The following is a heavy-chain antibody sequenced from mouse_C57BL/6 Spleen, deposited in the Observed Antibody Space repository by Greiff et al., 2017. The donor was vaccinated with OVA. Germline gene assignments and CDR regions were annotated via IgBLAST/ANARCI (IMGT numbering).Heavy chain of an antibody. J-gene: IGHJ2*01. CDR3: ARYPYSNYPYYFDY. Sequence: VQLQQSGPELVKPGASVKISCKASGYTFTDYYMNWVKQSHGKSLEWIGDINPNNGGTSYNQKFKGKATLTVDKSSSTAYMELRSLTSEDSAVYYCARYPYSNYPYYFDYWGQGTTLTVSS. V-gene: IGHV1-26*01. CDR1: GYTFTDYY. CDR2: INPNNGGT. D-gene: IGHD2-5*01.